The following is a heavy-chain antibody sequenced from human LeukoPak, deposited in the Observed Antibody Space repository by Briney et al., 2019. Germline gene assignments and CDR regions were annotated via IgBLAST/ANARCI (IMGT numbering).Heavy chain of an antibody. Sequence: GRSLRLSXAASGFTFSTYGIHWVRQAPGKGLEWVAVIWYDGSNKYCADSVKGRFTISRDNSKNTLYLQMNSLRAEDTAVYYCARAKDNSGRDGFDIWGQGTMVTVSS. V-gene: IGHV3-33*01. CDR2: IWYDGSNK. J-gene: IGHJ3*02. D-gene: IGHD6-19*01. CDR1: GFTFSTYG. CDR3: ARAKDNSGRDGFDI.